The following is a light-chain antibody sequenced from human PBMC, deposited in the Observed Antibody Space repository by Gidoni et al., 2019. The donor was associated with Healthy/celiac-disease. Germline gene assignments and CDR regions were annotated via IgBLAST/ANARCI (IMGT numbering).Light chain of an antibody. CDR3: QQANSFPFT. J-gene: IGKJ3*01. Sequence: IQLNQSPSSVSASVGDRVSITCRALQGISSCLAWYQQKPGKAPKLLIYAASSLQSGVPSRFSCSGSGTDFTLTISSLQPEDFATYYCQQANSFPFTFGPGTKVDIK. CDR2: AAS. CDR1: QGISSC. V-gene: IGKV1-12*02.